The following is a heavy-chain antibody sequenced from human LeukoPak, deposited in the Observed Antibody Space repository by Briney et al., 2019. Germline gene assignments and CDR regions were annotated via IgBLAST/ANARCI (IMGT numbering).Heavy chain of an antibody. CDR3: ARRRYSGSYRFDP. Sequence: GESLKISCQVSGYIFTHYWIGWVRQMPGKGLEWMGRIDPSDSYTNYSPSFQGHVTISADKSISTAYLQWSSLKASDTAMYYCARRRYSGSYRFDPWGQGTLVTVSS. D-gene: IGHD1-26*01. CDR1: GYIFTHYW. V-gene: IGHV5-10-1*01. CDR2: IDPSDSYT. J-gene: IGHJ5*02.